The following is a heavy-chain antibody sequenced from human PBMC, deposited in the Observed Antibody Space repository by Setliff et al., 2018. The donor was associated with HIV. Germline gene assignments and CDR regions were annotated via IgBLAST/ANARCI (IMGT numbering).Heavy chain of an antibody. CDR1: GFTFSSYS. V-gene: IGHV3-21*01. Sequence: PGGSLRLSCEASGFTFSSYSINWVRQAPGKGLEWVSSIISSSTNIYYADSVKGRFTISRDTAKNSLYLQMNSLRAEDTAVYYCAKLLGNGGNSDPFDIWGQGTTVTVSS. J-gene: IGHJ3*02. D-gene: IGHD2-21*01. CDR3: AKLLGNGGNSDPFDI. CDR2: IISSSTNI.